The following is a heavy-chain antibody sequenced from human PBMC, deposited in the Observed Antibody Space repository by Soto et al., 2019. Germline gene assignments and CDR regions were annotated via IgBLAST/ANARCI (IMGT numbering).Heavy chain of an antibody. CDR2: IHHSGST. Sequence: PSETLSLTCALYGGSFDGYYWSWIRQSPGKGLEWIGEIHHSGSTKYNPSLKSRVSLSVDTSTKQFSLKMTSMTAADRGVYYYARGVDSWSGYLFWGQGTPVTVSS. CDR1: GGSFDGYY. J-gene: IGHJ4*02. V-gene: IGHV4-34*01. D-gene: IGHD3-3*01. CDR3: ARGVDSWSGYLF.